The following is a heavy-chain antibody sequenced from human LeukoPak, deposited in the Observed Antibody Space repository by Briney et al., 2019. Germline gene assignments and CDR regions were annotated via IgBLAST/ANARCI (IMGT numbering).Heavy chain of an antibody. CDR2: IYTSGST. V-gene: IGHV4-61*02. CDR3: AMKPHSSSWYGRVFDY. CDR1: GGSISSGSYY. Sequence: SETLSLTCTVSGGSISSGSYYWSWIRQPAGKGLEWIGRIYTSGSTNYNPSLKSRVTISVDTSKNQFSLKLSSVTAADTAVYYCAMKPHSSSWYGRVFDYWGQGTLVTVSS. J-gene: IGHJ4*02. D-gene: IGHD6-13*01.